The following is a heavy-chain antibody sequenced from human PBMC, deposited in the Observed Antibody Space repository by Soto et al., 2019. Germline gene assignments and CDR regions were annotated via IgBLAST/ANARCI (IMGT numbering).Heavy chain of an antibody. CDR3: AREYYDFWSLDFQH. CDR1: GFTFSSYS. Sequence: GGSLRLSCAASGFTFSSYSMNWVRQAPGKGLEWVSYISSSSSTIYYADSVKGRFTISRDNAKNSLYLQMNSLRAEDTAVYYCAREYYDFWSLDFQHWGQGTLVTVSS. J-gene: IGHJ1*01. D-gene: IGHD3-3*01. V-gene: IGHV3-48*04. CDR2: ISSSSSTI.